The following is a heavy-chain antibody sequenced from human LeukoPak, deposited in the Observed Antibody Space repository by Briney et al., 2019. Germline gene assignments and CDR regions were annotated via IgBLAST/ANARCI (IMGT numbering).Heavy chain of an antibody. V-gene: IGHV3-48*03. J-gene: IGHJ5*02. CDR2: ITISGHTK. Sequence: AGSLRLSCAASGFDLSTYEMNWVGQGPGKGLEWIADITISGHTKNYADSVKGRFTISRDNARTSLYLQMNSLRVEDTGVYYCARGDPHADLWGQGTLVTVSS. CDR3: ARGDPHADL. CDR1: GFDLSTYE.